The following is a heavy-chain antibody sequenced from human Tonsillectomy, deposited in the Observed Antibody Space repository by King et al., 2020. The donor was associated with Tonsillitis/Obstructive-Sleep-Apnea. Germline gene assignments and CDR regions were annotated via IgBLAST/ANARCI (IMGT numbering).Heavy chain of an antibody. D-gene: IGHD1-1*01. CDR1: GFTFSTYS. CDR2: ISGSGNTI. V-gene: IGHV3-48*01. J-gene: IGHJ4*02. Sequence: QLVQSGGGLEQPGGSLRLSCAASGFTFSTYSMHWVRQAPGKGLDWVSFISGSGNTIYYADSVKGRFTITRDNANNSLFLQMNSLRVEDTALYYCTRDKRQRWALDFWGQGTLVTVSS. CDR3: TRDKRQRWALDF.